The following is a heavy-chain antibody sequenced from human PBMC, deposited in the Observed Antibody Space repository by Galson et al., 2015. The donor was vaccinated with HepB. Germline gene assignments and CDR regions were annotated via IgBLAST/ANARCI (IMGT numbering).Heavy chain of an antibody. CDR3: AKDRGYGDYDWFDP. CDR1: GFTFSSYA. Sequence: SLRLSCAASGFTFSSYAMSWVRQAPGKGLEWVSSISGTGDSTYYADSVKGRFTISRDNSQNTLYLQMNSLRPEDTAVYYCAKDRGYGDYDWFDPWGQGTLVTVS. V-gene: IGHV3-23*01. CDR2: ISGTGDST. J-gene: IGHJ5*02. D-gene: IGHD4-17*01.